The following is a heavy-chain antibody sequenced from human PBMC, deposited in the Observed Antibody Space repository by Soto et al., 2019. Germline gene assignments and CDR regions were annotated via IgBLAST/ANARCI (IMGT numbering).Heavy chain of an antibody. V-gene: IGHV1-2*04. CDR1: GYTFTGYY. CDR3: ARGIAAAAARGMDV. J-gene: IGHJ6*02. CDR2: INPNSGGT. Sequence: ASVKVSCNASGYTFTGYYMHWVRQAPGQGLEWMGWINPNSGGTNYAQKFQGWVTMTRDTSISTAYMELSRLRSDDTAVYYCARGIAAAAARGMDVWGQGTTVTVSS. D-gene: IGHD6-13*01.